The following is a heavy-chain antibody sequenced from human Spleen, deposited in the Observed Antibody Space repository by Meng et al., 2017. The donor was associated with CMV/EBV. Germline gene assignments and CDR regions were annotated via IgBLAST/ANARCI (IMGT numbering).Heavy chain of an antibody. CDR3: ARDQARGIPGVDY. V-gene: IGHV3-48*03. CDR2: ISSSGSTK. J-gene: IGHJ4*02. D-gene: IGHD6-13*01. Sequence: FNNYEMNWVRQAPGKGPEWISYISSSGSTKYYADSVRGRFTISRDNARNSLYLQMNSLRAEDTAVYYCARDQARGIPGVDYWGQGTLVTVSS. CDR1: FNNYE.